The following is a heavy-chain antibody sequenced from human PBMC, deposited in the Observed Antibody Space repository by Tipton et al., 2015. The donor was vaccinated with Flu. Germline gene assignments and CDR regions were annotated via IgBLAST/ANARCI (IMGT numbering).Heavy chain of an antibody. J-gene: IGHJ6*02. CDR1: GFTFSDDY. CDR3: ARDHPPSITVLGEITDYFGMDV. Sequence: GSLRLSCAASGFTFSDDYMSWIRQAPGKGLEWISHISSSGDTINYADSVKGRFTISRDNAKKSLYLQMNSLRAEDTAVYYCARDHPPSITVLGEITDYFGMDVWGQGP. CDR2: ISSSGDTI. V-gene: IGHV3-11*01. D-gene: IGHD3-3*01.